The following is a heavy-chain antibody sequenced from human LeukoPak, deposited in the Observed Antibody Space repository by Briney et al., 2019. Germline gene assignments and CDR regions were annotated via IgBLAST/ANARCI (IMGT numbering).Heavy chain of an antibody. Sequence: GRSLRLSCAASGFTFSSHGMHWVRQAPVKGLEWVAVIWDDGSKKYYADSVKGRFTISRDNSKNTVYLQMSSLRAEDTALYYCARDLGRGNTPFDYWGQGTLVTVSS. CDR1: GFTFSSHG. V-gene: IGHV3-33*01. CDR2: IWDDGSKK. J-gene: IGHJ4*02. D-gene: IGHD3-16*01. CDR3: ARDLGRGNTPFDY.